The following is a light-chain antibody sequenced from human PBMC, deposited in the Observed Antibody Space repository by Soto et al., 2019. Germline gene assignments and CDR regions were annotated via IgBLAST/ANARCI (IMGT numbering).Light chain of an antibody. CDR1: QSIRSY. J-gene: IGKJ1*01. CDR2: AAS. CDR3: QDYNIVLTT. V-gene: IGKV1-39*01. Sequence: SLSAVSASERDRVTIPCRASQSIRSYLNWYHQKPGKAPKLLIYAASSLQSGVPSRVSGSGSGTDFTLTISSLQPEDGASYYSQDYNIVLTTFC.